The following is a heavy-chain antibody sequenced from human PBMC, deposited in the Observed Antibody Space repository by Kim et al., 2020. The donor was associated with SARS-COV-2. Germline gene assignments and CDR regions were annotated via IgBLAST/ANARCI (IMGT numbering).Heavy chain of an antibody. J-gene: IGHJ6*02. CDR1: GFSLSTSGVG. CDR3: AHRGHDFWSGYYHYYGMDV. V-gene: IGHV2-5*02. CDR2: IYWDDDK. Sequence: SGPTLVNPTQTLTLTCTFSGFSLSTSGVGVGWIRQPPGKALEWLALIYWDDDKRYSPSLKSRLTITKDTSKNQVVLTMTNMDPVDTATYYCAHRGHDFWSGYYHYYGMDVWGQGTTVTVSS. D-gene: IGHD3-3*01.